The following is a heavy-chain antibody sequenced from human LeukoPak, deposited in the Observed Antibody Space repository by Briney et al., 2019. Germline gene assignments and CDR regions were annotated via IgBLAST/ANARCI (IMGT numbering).Heavy chain of an antibody. CDR2: IYYSGST. D-gene: IGHD5-12*01. CDR1: GGSISSSSYY. J-gene: IGHJ6*02. V-gene: IGHV4-39*01. CDR3: ARRGDGYNYHYGMDV. Sequence: KSSETLSLTCTVSGGSISSSSYYWGWIRQPPGKGLEWIGSIYYSGSTYYNPSLKSRVTISVDTSKNQFSLKLSSVTAADTAVYYCARRGDGYNYHYGMDVWGQGTTVTVSS.